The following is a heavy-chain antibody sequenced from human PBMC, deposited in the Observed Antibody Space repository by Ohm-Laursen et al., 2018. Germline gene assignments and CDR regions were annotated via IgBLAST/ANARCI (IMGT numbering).Heavy chain of an antibody. Sequence: GSLRLSCAASGFTFSSYAMSWVRQAPGKGLEWVSAISTAGDTYYPGSVKGRFTISRENAKNSLYLQMNSLRAGDTAVYYCARGTVVVGNYDYWGQGTLVTVSS. D-gene: IGHD2-15*01. CDR2: ISTAGDT. CDR1: GFTFSSYA. J-gene: IGHJ4*02. V-gene: IGHV3-13*01. CDR3: ARGTVVVGNYDY.